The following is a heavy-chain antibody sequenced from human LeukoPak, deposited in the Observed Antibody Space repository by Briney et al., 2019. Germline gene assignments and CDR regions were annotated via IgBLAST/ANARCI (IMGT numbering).Heavy chain of an antibody. CDR2: IYYSGST. CDR3: ARGGIVAPKDV. CDR1: GYFISSGYY. V-gene: IGHV4-38-2*02. J-gene: IGHJ6*04. Sequence: PSETLSLTCTVSGYFISSGYYWGWIRQPPGKGLEWIGSIYYSGSTHYNPSLQSRVTISIHTSKNQFSLKLSSVTAADTAVYYCARGGIVAPKDVWGKGTTVAVSS. D-gene: IGHD1-26*01.